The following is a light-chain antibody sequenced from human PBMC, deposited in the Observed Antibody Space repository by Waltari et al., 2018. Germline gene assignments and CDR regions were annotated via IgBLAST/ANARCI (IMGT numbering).Light chain of an antibody. J-gene: IGKJ2*01. Sequence: EIVLTQSPGSLSLSPGETATLSCRASQTVSSSYLTWYQQKPGLPPRLVIYSAFNRATGIPDRFSGRGSWTDFTLTISGLEPEDFAVYFCQQYDNSMYTFGQGTKLEIK. CDR3: QQYDNSMYT. CDR2: SAF. CDR1: QTVSSSY. V-gene: IGKV3-20*01.